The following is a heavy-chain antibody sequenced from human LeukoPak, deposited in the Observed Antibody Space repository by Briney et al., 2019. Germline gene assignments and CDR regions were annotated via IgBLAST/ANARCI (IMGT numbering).Heavy chain of an antibody. CDR1: GFTFSSYA. J-gene: IGHJ4*02. CDR3: ARDSCSSTSCYFDY. V-gene: IGHV3-21*01. D-gene: IGHD2-2*01. CDR2: ISSSSSYI. Sequence: GRSLRLSCAASGFTFSSYAMHWVRQAPGKGLEWVSSISSSSSYIYYADSVKGRFTISRDNAKNSLYLQMNSLRAEDTAVYYCARDSCSSTSCYFDYWGQGTLVTVSS.